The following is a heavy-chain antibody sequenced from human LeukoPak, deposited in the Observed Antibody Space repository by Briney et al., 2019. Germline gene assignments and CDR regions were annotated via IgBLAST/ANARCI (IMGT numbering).Heavy chain of an antibody. CDR3: AKRLTIFGVLKTEFDY. D-gene: IGHD3-3*01. Sequence: GGSLRLSCAASGFTFSNYAMNWVRQAPGKGLEWVSAISVSGGSTYYADSVKCRFTISRDNSKNTLYLQMNSLRAEDTAVYYCAKRLTIFGVLKTEFDYWGQGTLVTVSS. J-gene: IGHJ4*02. V-gene: IGHV3-23*01. CDR1: GFTFSNYA. CDR2: ISVSGGST.